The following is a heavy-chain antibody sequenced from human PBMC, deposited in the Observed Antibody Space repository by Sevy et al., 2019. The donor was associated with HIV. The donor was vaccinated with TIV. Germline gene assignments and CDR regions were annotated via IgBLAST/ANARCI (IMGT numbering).Heavy chain of an antibody. D-gene: IGHD3-9*01. CDR1: GFTFSSYG. CDR2: IWYDGSDK. V-gene: IGHV3-30*02. CDR3: ASDILTGSDY. Sequence: GGYLRLSCAASGFTFSSYGMHWVRQAPGKGLEWVAFIWYDGSDKYYADSVKGRFAISRDNSKNTLYLQMITLRIEDTALYYCASDILTGSDYWGQGTLVAVSS. J-gene: IGHJ4*02.